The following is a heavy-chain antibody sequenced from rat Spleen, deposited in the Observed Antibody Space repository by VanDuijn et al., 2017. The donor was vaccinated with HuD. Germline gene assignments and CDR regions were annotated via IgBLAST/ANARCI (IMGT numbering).Heavy chain of an antibody. CDR3: TTVDNNYFDY. CDR2: ISYDGSST. V-gene: IGHV5-20*01. D-gene: IGHD1-10*01. CDR1: GFTFENYW. J-gene: IGHJ2*01. Sequence: EVQLVESGGGLVQPGRSLKLSCETSGFTFENYWMTWVRQAPTKGLEWVASISYDGSSTYYRDSVKGRFTISRDNAKSTLYLQMDSLRSEDTATYYCTTVDNNYFDYWGQGVMVTVSS.